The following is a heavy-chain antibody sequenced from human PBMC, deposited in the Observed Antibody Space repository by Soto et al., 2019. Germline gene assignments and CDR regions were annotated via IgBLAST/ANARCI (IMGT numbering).Heavy chain of an antibody. CDR2: INHSGST. CDR3: ARGRVVPALYYFDY. V-gene: IGHV4-34*01. J-gene: IGHJ4*02. D-gene: IGHD2-2*01. Sequence: SETLSLTCAVNGGSFSGYYWSWIRQPPGKGLEWIGEINHSGSTNYNPSLKSRVTISVDTSKNQFSLKLSSVTAADTAVYYCARGRVVPALYYFDYWGQGTLVTVSS. CDR1: GGSFSGYY.